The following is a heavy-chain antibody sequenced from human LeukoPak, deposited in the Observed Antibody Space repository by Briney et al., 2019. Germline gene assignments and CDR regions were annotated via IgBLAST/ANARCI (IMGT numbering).Heavy chain of an antibody. Sequence: GGSLRLSCAASGFTFSSYGMHWVRQAPGKGLEWVAVISYDGSNKYYADSVKGRFTISRDNSKNTLYLQMNSLRAEDTAVYYCAREGGGATTGDYWGQGTLVTVSS. CDR2: ISYDGSNK. J-gene: IGHJ4*02. D-gene: IGHD1-26*01. V-gene: IGHV3-30*03. CDR1: GFTFSSYG. CDR3: AREGGGATTGDY.